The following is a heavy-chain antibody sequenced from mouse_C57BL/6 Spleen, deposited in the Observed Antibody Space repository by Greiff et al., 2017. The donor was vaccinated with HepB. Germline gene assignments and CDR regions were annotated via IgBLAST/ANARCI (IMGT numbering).Heavy chain of an antibody. CDR2: INYDGSST. CDR3: ARDQDYSNSYWYFDV. D-gene: IGHD2-5*01. V-gene: IGHV5-16*01. J-gene: IGHJ1*03. CDR1: GFTFSDYY. Sequence: DVQLVESEGGLVQPGSSMKLSCTASGFTFSDYYMAWVRQVPEKGLEWVANINYDGSSTYYLDSLKSRFIISRDNAKNILYLQMSSLKSEDTATYYCARDQDYSNSYWYFDVWGTGTTVTVSS.